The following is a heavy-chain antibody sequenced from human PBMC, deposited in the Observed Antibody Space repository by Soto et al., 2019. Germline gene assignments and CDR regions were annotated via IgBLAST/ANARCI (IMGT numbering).Heavy chain of an antibody. CDR1: GGTFSSYA. Sequence: QVQLVQSGAEVKKPGSSVKVSCKASGGTFSSYAISWVRQAPGQGLEWMGGIIPIFGTADYAQKIQGRVTLTADESTSTAYMELSSLRSEDTAVYYFARYPTDYYYYGMDVWGQGTTVTVSS. J-gene: IGHJ6*02. CDR2: IIPIFGTA. CDR3: ARYPTDYYYYGMDV. V-gene: IGHV1-69*12.